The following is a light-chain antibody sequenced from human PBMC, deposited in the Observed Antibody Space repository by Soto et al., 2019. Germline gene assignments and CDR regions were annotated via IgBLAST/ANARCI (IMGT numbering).Light chain of an antibody. CDR1: ESVINN. Sequence: DIQMTQSPSSLSASVGDRVTITCRTSESVINNLNWYQQKPGRAPKLLIYAASSLQSGVPSRFSGSGSGTDFTLTISSLLPEDFATYYCQQSYSAPLTFGGGTKVDIK. J-gene: IGKJ4*01. CDR3: QQSYSAPLT. CDR2: AAS. V-gene: IGKV1-39*01.